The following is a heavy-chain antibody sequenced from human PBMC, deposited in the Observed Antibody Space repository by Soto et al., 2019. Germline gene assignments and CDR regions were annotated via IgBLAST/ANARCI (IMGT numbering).Heavy chain of an antibody. D-gene: IGHD2-21*02. V-gene: IGHV1-46*03. CDR1: GYTFTSYD. CDR3: ARGGHIAVVTASFDY. Sequence: ASVKVSCKASGYTFTSYDINWLRQDPGQALEWMGVIHPSGGGTTYAQKFLGRVTVTRDTSTTTVFMELSSLRSDDTAVYYCARGGHIAVVTASFDYWGQGTLVTVSS. CDR2: IHPSGGGT. J-gene: IGHJ4*02.